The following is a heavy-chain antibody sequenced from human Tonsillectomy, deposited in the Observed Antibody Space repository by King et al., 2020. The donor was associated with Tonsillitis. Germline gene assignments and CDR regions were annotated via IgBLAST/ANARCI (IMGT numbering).Heavy chain of an antibody. CDR1: GFTFSNAW. CDR2: IKNKTDGGTT. CDR3: TTAYYYDSSGYYSLPFDY. J-gene: IGHJ4*02. V-gene: IGHV3-15*01. D-gene: IGHD3-22*01. Sequence: VQLVESGGGLVTPGGSLRLSCAASGFTFSNAWMSWVRQAPGKGLEWVGRIKNKTDGGTTDYAAPVKGRFTISRDDSKNTLYLQMNSLKTEDTAVYYCTTAYYYDSSGYYSLPFDYWGQGTLVTVSS.